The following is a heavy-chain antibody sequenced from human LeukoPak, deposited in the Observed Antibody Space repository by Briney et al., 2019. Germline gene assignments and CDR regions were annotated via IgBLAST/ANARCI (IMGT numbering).Heavy chain of an antibody. V-gene: IGHV1-69*13. CDR2: IIPIFGTA. Sequence: SVTVSCTASGGTFSSYAISWVRQAPGQGLEWMGGIIPIFGTANYAQKFQGRVTITADESTSTAYMELSSLRSEDTAVYYCASVRSSGYYYPFDYWGQGTLVTVSS. CDR1: GGTFSSYA. CDR3: ASVRSSGYYYPFDY. D-gene: IGHD3-22*01. J-gene: IGHJ4*02.